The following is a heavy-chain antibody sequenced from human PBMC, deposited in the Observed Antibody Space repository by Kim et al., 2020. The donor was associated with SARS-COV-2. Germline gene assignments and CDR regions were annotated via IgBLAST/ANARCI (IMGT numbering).Heavy chain of an antibody. CDR1: GFTFSSYA. Sequence: GGSLRLSCAASGFTFSSYAMHWVRQAPGKGLEWVAVISYDGSNKYYADSVKGRFTISRDNSKNTLYLQMNSLRAEDTAVYYCAREGTAIRGGFDYWGQGTLVTVSS. CDR2: ISYDGSNK. J-gene: IGHJ4*02. V-gene: IGHV3-30-3*01. D-gene: IGHD5-18*01. CDR3: AREGTAIRGGFDY.